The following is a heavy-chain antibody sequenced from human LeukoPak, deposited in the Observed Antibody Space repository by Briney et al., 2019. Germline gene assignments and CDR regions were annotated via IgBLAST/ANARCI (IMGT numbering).Heavy chain of an antibody. V-gene: IGHV3-23*01. J-gene: IGHJ4*02. CDR2: ISTNGGST. D-gene: IGHD3-22*01. Sequence: GGSLRLSCAASGFPFSSYAMSWVRQAPGKGLERVSGISTNGGSTSYADSVKGRFTISRDNPRNTLYMKMNSLRAEDTAVYYCSVMHRYYDGSGYWVQWGQGTLVTVSS. CDR1: GFPFSSYA. CDR3: SVMHRYYDGSGYWVQ.